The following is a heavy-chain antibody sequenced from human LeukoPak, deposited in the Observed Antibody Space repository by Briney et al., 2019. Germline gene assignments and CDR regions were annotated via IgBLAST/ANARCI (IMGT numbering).Heavy chain of an antibody. J-gene: IGHJ4*02. CDR2: ISSGGGSI. D-gene: IGHD3-22*01. V-gene: IGHV3-48*03. CDR3: ARRLYYDSSGYYNTAFDY. Sequence: PGGSLRLSCAASGFTFSSYEMNWVRQAPGKGLEWVSYISSGGGSIYYAASVKGRFTISRDNAKNSLYLQMDSLRAEDTAVYYCARRLYYDSSGYYNTAFDYWGQGTLVTVSS. CDR1: GFTFSSYE.